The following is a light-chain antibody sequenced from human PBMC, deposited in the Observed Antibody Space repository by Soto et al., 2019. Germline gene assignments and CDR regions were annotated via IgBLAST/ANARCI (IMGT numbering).Light chain of an antibody. V-gene: IGKV3-20*01. CDR2: GAS. CDR3: QQYGSSTGLT. J-gene: IGKJ4*01. Sequence: EIVLTQSPGTLSLSPGERATLSCRASQSVSSSYLAWYQQKPGQAPRLLIYGASSRATGIPDRFSGSGSGTDFTLTISRQEPEDFAVYYCQQYGSSTGLTFGGGTKVEIK. CDR1: QSVSSSY.